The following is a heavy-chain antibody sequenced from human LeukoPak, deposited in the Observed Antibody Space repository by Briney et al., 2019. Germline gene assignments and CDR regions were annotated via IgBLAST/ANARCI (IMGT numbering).Heavy chain of an antibody. J-gene: IGHJ6*03. CDR3: AKGRGTTRYYYYYYYMDV. CDR2: ITGSGGST. V-gene: IGHV3-23*01. CDR1: GFTFISYG. Sequence: SGGSLRLSCAASGFTFISYGMSWVRQAPGKGLEWVSGITGSGGSTYYADSVKGRFTISRDNSKNTLYLQMSSLRAEDTAVYYCAKGRGTTRYYYYYYYMDVWGKGTTVTISS. D-gene: IGHD1-14*01.